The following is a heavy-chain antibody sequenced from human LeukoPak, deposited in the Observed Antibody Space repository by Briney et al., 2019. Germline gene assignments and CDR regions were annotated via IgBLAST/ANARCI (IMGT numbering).Heavy chain of an antibody. CDR2: ISSNGGST. CDR1: GLTFSWYA. V-gene: IGHV3-64*01. D-gene: IGHD5-18*01. Sequence: GGALGLSFAGSGLTFSWYAMHLVRQAPRKGLEYVSAISSNGGSTYYANAGNGRFTISRDNSKNSLYLQMGSLRAEDMAVYYCARGGDQTSSYGREYYVMDGWGQGTTVTVFS. CDR3: ARGGDQTSSYGREYYVMDG. J-gene: IGHJ6*01.